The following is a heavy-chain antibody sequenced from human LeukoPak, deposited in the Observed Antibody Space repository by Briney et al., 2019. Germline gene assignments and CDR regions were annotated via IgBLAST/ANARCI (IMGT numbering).Heavy chain of an antibody. V-gene: IGHV3-23*01. CDR3: ARALGYCSGGSCYYYYGMDV. CDR2: ISGSGGST. Sequence: GGSLRLSCAASGFTFSSYAMSWVRQAPGKGLEWVSAISGSGGSTYYAGSVKGRFTISRDNSKNTLYLQMNSLRAEDTAVYYCARALGYCSGGSCYYYYGMDVWGQGTTVTVSS. J-gene: IGHJ6*02. CDR1: GFTFSSYA. D-gene: IGHD2-15*01.